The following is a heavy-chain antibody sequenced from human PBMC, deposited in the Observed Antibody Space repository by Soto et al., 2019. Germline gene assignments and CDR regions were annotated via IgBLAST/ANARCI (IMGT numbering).Heavy chain of an antibody. V-gene: IGHV4-30-2*01. J-gene: IGHJ5*02. Sequence: QLQLQESGSGLVKPSQTLSLTCAVSGGSISSGGYSWSWIRQPPGKGLEWIGYIYHSGSTYYNPSFKSRVTLSVDRPKTQFSLKLNSVTAANTAVYSCARAQVIAAHHWTQGTLLTVSS. CDR2: IYHSGST. CDR3: ARAQVIAAHH. CDR1: GGSISSGGYS. D-gene: IGHD2-15*01.